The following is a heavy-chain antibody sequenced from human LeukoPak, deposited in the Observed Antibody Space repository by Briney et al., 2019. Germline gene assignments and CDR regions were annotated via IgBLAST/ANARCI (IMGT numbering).Heavy chain of an antibody. CDR2: IYYSGST. D-gene: IGHD2-15*01. J-gene: IGHJ5*02. Sequence: SETLSLTCTVSGGSISSGGYYWSWIRQHPGKGLEWIGYIYYSGSTYYNPSLKSRVTISVDTSKNQFSLKLSSVTAADTAVYYCARRLTCSGGSCYSYWFDPWGQGTLVTVSS. CDR3: ARRLTCSGGSCYSYWFDP. V-gene: IGHV4-31*03. CDR1: GGSISSGGYY.